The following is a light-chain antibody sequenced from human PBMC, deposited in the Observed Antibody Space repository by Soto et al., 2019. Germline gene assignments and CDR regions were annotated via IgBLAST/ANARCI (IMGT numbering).Light chain of an antibody. V-gene: IGLV2-23*01. Sequence: QSVLAQPASVSGSPGQSITISCTGTSGFFGSFSLVSWYQQHPGKAPKVMISEGHRRPSGVPDRFSDSTSVNSASLKISGLQADDEADYYCCLYIGATTYVFGTGTKVTVL. J-gene: IGLJ1*01. CDR3: CLYIGATTYV. CDR1: SGFFGSFSL. CDR2: EGH.